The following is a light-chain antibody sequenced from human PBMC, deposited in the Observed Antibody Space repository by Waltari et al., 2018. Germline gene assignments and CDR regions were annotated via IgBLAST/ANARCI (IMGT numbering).Light chain of an antibody. J-gene: IGLJ2*01. CDR1: SGHSSYA. CDR2: LNSDGSH. V-gene: IGLV4-69*01. CDR3: QTWGTGV. Sequence: QLVLTQSPPASASLAASVRVTCSLSSGHSSYAIAWHQQQPEKGPRYLIKLNSDGSHSKGDGIPDRFSGSSSGAERYLTISSLQSEDEADYYCQTWGTGVFGGGTKLTVL.